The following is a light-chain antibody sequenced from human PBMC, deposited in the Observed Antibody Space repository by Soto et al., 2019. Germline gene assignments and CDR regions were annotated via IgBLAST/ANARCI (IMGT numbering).Light chain of an antibody. J-gene: IGKJ1*01. CDR2: DAS. CDR1: QSINRY. V-gene: IGKV1-5*01. Sequence: DIVLTQSPATLSLSLGERVTITCRASQSINRYLAWYQQKPGKAPRLLIYDASTLASGVPARFSGSGSGTEFTLIISSLQPDDFATYYCQQCRDYVWTFGQGTKVEVK. CDR3: QQCRDYVWT.